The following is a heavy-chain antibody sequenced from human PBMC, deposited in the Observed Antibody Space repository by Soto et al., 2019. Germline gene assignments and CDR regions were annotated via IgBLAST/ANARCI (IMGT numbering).Heavy chain of an antibody. CDR1: GSTFTRYD. CDR2: MNPNTGNS. J-gene: IGHJ4*02. V-gene: IGHV1-8*01. Sequence: ASENVSCKASGSTFTRYDIYWVRQAPGQGLEWMGWMNPNTGNSGYAQKFQGRVTMTSDTSISTAHMELSSLRSEDTAVYYCARRAETNGWNGFGADKYYFDFWGQGTLVTVSS. D-gene: IGHD1-1*01. CDR3: ARRAETNGWNGFGADKYYFDF.